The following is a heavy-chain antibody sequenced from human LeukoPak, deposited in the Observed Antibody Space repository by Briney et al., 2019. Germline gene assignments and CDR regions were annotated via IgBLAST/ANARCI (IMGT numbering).Heavy chain of an antibody. Sequence: GESLKISCKGSGYSFTSYWIGWVRQMPGKGLEWMGIIYPGDSDTRYSPSFQGQVTISADKSINTAYLQWSSLKASDTAMYYCARLLYYDFWSGYSTQSYMDVWGKGTTVTVS. CDR1: GYSFTSYW. D-gene: IGHD3-3*01. CDR2: IYPGDSDT. V-gene: IGHV5-51*03. J-gene: IGHJ6*03. CDR3: ARLLYYDFWSGYSTQSYMDV.